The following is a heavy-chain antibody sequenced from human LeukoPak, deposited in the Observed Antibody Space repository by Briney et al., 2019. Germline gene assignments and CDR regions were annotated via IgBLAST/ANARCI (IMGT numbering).Heavy chain of an antibody. V-gene: IGHV3-9*01. CDR1: GFRFDDYA. CDR3: AKGSDSGWYQDY. J-gene: IGHJ4*02. Sequence: GGSLRLSCAASGFRFDDYAMYWVRQAPGKGREGVSGITWNSGTIYYAHSVKGRFTISRDNAKSSLYLQMNSLRAEDTAFYYRAKGSDSGWYQDYWGQGTLVTVST. CDR2: ITWNSGTI. D-gene: IGHD6-19*01.